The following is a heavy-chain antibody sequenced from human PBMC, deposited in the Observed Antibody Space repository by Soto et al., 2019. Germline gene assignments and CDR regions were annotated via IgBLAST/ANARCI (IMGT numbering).Heavy chain of an antibody. CDR3: ALSALYCSSTSCYDGWDGMDV. CDR2: IYPGDSDT. V-gene: IGHV5-51*01. Sequence: LKISCKGSGYSFTSYWIGWVRQMPGKGLEWMGIIYPGDSDTRYSPSFQGQVTISADKSISTAYLQWSSLKASDTAMYYCALSALYCSSTSCYDGWDGMDVCGQGTTLTVSS. CDR1: GYSFTSYW. J-gene: IGHJ6*02. D-gene: IGHD2-2*01.